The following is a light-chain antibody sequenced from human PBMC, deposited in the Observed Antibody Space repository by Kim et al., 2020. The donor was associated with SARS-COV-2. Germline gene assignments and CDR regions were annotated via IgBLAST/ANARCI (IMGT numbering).Light chain of an antibody. CDR3: QQYKSYPLT. CDR2: TAS. Sequence: AAVGDRVTITCRASQGISKSLAWFQQKPGKAPKSLIYTASNLQSGVPSRFSGSGSETDFTLTISSLQPEDFATYYCQQYKSYPLTFGGGTKVDIK. V-gene: IGKV1-16*01. J-gene: IGKJ4*01. CDR1: QGISKS.